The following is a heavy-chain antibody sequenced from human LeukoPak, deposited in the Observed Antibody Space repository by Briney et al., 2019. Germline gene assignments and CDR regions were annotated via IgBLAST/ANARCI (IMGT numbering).Heavy chain of an antibody. V-gene: IGHV4-59*01. J-gene: IGHJ3*02. CDR3: GRELLYCSSTSCYLADAFDI. CDR1: GGSISSYY. D-gene: IGHD2-2*01. CDR2: IYCSGST. Sequence: SETLSLTCTVSGGSISSYYWSWIRQPPGKGLEWIGYIYCSGSTNYNPFLESGVIISVDTTKNQFSLQLSSVTAAAAAVYYCGRELLYCSSTSCYLADAFDIWGQGTMVTVSS.